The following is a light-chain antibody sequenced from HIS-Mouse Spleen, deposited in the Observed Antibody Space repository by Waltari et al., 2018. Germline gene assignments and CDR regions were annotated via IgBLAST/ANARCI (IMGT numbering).Light chain of an antibody. CDR1: ALPTQY. V-gene: IGLV3-25*03. CDR2: KDS. J-gene: IGLJ3*02. CDR3: QSADSSGYWV. Sequence: SYELTQPPSVSVSPGQTARITCSGDALPTQYAYWYQQKPGQAPGLVIYKDSERPSGIPERFSGSSSGTTVTLSISGVQAEDEADYYCQSADSSGYWVFGGGTKLTVL.